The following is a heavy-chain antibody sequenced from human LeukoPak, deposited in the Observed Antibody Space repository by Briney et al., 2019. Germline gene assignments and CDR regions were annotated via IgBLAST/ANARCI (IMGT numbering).Heavy chain of an antibody. J-gene: IGHJ6*03. V-gene: IGHV4-61*02. CDR3: ARDPKFVEMATMSDYYYYMDI. Sequence: SETLSLTCTVSGGSISSGSYYWSWIRQPAGKGLEWIGRIYTSGSTNYNPSLKSRVTISVDTSKNQFSLKLSSVTAADTAVYYCARDPKFVEMATMSDYYYYMDIWGKGTTVTVSS. D-gene: IGHD5-24*01. CDR2: IYTSGST. CDR1: GGSISSGSYY.